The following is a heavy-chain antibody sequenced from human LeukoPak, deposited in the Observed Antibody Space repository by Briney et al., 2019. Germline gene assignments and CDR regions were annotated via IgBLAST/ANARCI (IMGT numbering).Heavy chain of an antibody. D-gene: IGHD2-15*01. V-gene: IGHV3-15*01. CDR2: IKSKIDGETT. CDR1: GLTFTTAW. CDR3: TTAMVASTHKPE. Sequence: PGESLRLSCAASGLTFTTAWMSWVRQTPGKGLEWVGRIKSKIDGETTDYAAPVRDRFTISRDDSKNMLSLQINSLKTEDTGLYFCTTAMVASTHKPEWGQGTLITVSS. J-gene: IGHJ4*02.